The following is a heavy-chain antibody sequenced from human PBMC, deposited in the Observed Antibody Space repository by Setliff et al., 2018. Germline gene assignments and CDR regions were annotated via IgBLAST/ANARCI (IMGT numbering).Heavy chain of an antibody. V-gene: IGHV3-23*01. CDR2: ISGSGAI. CDR3: AKRGPYCSGGTCHYYFDY. CDR1: GFTFSNYA. J-gene: IGHJ4*02. Sequence: LRLSCAASGFTFSNYAMSWVRQAPGKGLEWVSAISGSGAISYADSVKGRFTVSRDNSKNTLYLQMNSLRGEDTAVYYCAKRGPYCSGGTCHYYFDYWGQGTLVTVSS. D-gene: IGHD2-15*01.